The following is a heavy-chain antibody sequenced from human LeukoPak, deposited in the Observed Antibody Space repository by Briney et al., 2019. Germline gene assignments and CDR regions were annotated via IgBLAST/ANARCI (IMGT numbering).Heavy chain of an antibody. CDR2: VDHGGSGT. CDR1: GFTFTSYW. Sequence: GGSLRLSCAASGFTFTSYWMHWVRQPPGKGLVWVSRVDHGGSGTAYADSVTGRFTISRDNAKNTVYLQMNSLRAEDTAVYYCATDLGWGQGTLVTVSS. D-gene: IGHD4-17*01. J-gene: IGHJ4*02. V-gene: IGHV3-74*01. CDR3: ATDLG.